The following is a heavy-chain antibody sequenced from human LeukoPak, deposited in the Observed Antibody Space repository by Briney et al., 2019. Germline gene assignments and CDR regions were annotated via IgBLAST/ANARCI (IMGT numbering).Heavy chain of an antibody. V-gene: IGHV1-69*06. J-gene: IGHJ6*04. Sequence: ASVKVSCKASGGTFSSYAISWVRQAPGQGIEWMGGIIPIFGTANYAQKFQGRVTITADKSTSTACMELSSLRSEDTAVYYCARDSTMVRGVIWDYYYGMDVWGKGTTVTVSS. CDR1: GGTFSSYA. D-gene: IGHD3-10*01. CDR3: ARDSTMVRGVIWDYYYGMDV. CDR2: IIPIFGTA.